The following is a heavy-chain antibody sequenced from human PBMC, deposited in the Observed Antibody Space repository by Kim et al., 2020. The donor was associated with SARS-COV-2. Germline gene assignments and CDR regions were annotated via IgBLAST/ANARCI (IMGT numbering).Heavy chain of an antibody. J-gene: IGHJ4*02. V-gene: IGHV4-59*01. D-gene: IGHD5-18*01. CDR3: ARAVTAMGFDY. CDR1: GGSISSYY. CDR2: IYYSGST. Sequence: SETLSLTCTVSGGSISSYYWSWIRQPPGKGLEWIGYIYYSGSTNYNPSLKSRVTISVDTSKNQFSLKLSSVTAADTAVYYCARAVTAMGFDYWGQGTLVTVSS.